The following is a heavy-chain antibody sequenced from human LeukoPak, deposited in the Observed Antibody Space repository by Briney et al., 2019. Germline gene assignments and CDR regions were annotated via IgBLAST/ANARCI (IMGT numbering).Heavy chain of an antibody. D-gene: IGHD2-2*02. J-gene: IGHJ5*02. CDR3: ARVGVDTPRNNWFDP. Sequence: PGGSLRLSCAASGFTFSDYYMSWIRQAPGKGLEWVSYISGTSTYTNYADSVKGRFTISRDNAKNSLYLQMNSLRPEDTALYYCARVGVDTPRNNWFDPWGQGTLVTVSS. CDR2: ISGTSTYT. CDR1: GFTFSDYY. V-gene: IGHV3-11*06.